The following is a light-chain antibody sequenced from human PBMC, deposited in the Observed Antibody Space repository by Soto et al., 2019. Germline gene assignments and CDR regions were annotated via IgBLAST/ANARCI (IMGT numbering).Light chain of an antibody. CDR1: QGISNY. Sequence: DIQMTQSPSSLSASVGDRVTITCRASQGISNYLAWYQQKPGKVPKLLIYAASTLQSGVPSRFSGSGSGTAFTLTISSLQPEDVATYYFQKYNSAPFPFGPGTTVDIK. V-gene: IGKV1-27*01. CDR2: AAS. CDR3: QKYNSAPFP. J-gene: IGKJ3*01.